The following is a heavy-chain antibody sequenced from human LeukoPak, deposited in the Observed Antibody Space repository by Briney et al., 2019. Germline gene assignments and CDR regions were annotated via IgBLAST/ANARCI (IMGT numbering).Heavy chain of an antibody. J-gene: IGHJ6*03. CDR2: ISGSGGST. Sequence: GGSLRLSCAASGFTFSSYAMSWVRQAPGKGLEWVSAISGSGGSTYYADSVKGRFTISRDNSKNTLYLQMNSLRAEDTAVYYCAKVYDIVVVPAAAYMDVWGKGTTVTVSS. D-gene: IGHD2-2*01. CDR1: GFTFSSYA. CDR3: AKVYDIVVVPAAAYMDV. V-gene: IGHV3-23*01.